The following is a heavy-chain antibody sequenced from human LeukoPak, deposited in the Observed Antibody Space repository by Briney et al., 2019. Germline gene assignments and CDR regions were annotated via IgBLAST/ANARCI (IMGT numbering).Heavy chain of an antibody. CDR3: ARGGSGSYVYNWFDP. Sequence: GASVKVSCKASGYTFTGYYMHWVRQAPGQGLEWMGWINPNSGGTNYAQKFQGRVTMTRDTSISTAYMELSRLRSDDTAVYYCARGGSGSYVYNWFDPWGQGTLVTVSS. CDR2: INPNSGGT. V-gene: IGHV1-2*02. D-gene: IGHD3-10*01. CDR1: GYTFTGYY. J-gene: IGHJ5*02.